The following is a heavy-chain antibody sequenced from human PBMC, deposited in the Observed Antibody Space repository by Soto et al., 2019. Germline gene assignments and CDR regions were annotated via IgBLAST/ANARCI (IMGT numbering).Heavy chain of an antibody. CDR2: IIPIFGTA. CDR1: GGTFSSYA. Sequence: QVQLVQSGAEVKKPGSSVKVSCKASGGTFSSYAISWVRQAPGQGLEWMGGIIPIFGTANYAQKFQGRVTITADESMSTAYIGGSSRRSDDTAVYYCARSLGGYCISTRCYAPIASWGQGTLVTVSS. CDR3: ARSLGGYCISTRCYAPIAS. D-gene: IGHD2-2*01. J-gene: IGHJ4*02. V-gene: IGHV1-69*12.